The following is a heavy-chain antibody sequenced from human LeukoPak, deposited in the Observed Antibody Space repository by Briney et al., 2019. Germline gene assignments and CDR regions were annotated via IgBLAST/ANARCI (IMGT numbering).Heavy chain of an antibody. CDR3: ARDGTYGDSSGPLDY. CDR1: GGTFSSYA. CDR2: IIPILGIA. J-gene: IGHJ4*02. V-gene: IGHV1-69*04. D-gene: IGHD4-17*01. Sequence: SVKVSCKASGGTFSSYAISWVRQAPGQGLEWMGRIIPILGIANYAQKFQGRVTITADKSTSTAYMELSSLRSEDTAVYYCARDGTYGDSSGPLDYWGQGPLATVSS.